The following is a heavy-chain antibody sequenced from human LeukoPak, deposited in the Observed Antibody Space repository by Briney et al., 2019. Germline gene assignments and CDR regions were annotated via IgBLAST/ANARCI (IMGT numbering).Heavy chain of an antibody. V-gene: IGHV1-46*01. J-gene: IGHJ4*02. Sequence: ASVKVSCKAAGYTFTSYYMHWLRQAPGQGLEWMGIINPSGGSTSYAQKFQGRVTMTRDTSTSTVYMELSSLRSEDTAVYYCARDLWLVADYWGQGTMVTVSS. CDR1: GYTFTSYY. CDR2: INPSGGST. D-gene: IGHD5-12*01. CDR3: ARDLWLVADY.